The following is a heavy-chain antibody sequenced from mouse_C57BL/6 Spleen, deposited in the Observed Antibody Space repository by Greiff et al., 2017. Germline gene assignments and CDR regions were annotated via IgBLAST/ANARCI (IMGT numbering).Heavy chain of an antibody. CDR1: GYTFTSYW. Sequence: VQLQQSGAELVKPGASVKLSCKASGYTFTSYWMHWVKQRPGQGLEWIGMIHPNSGSTNYNEKFKSKATLTVDKSSSTAYMQLSSLTSEDSAVYYCARGDGRRNYAMDYWGQGTSVTVSS. J-gene: IGHJ4*01. V-gene: IGHV1-64*01. D-gene: IGHD2-3*01. CDR2: IHPNSGST. CDR3: ARGDGRRNYAMDY.